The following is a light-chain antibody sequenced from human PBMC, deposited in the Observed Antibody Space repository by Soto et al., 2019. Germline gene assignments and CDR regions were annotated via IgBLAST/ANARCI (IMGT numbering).Light chain of an antibody. J-gene: IGKJ1*01. CDR1: QSVDIN. CDR3: QQYGSSGT. V-gene: IGKV3-20*01. CDR2: GAS. Sequence: EIVLTQSPATLSLSPGERATLSCRASQSVDINLAWYQQKPGQAPRLLIYGASNRATGIPDRFSGSGSGTDFTLTISRLEPEDFAVYYCQQYGSSGTFGQGTKVDIK.